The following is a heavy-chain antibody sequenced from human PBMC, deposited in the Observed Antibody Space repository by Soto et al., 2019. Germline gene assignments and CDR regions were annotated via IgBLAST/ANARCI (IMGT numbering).Heavy chain of an antibody. CDR3: AAMVVAATVAFDI. CDR2: ISSNGGST. CDR1: GFTFSSYA. D-gene: IGHD2-15*01. Sequence: GGSLRLSCAASGFTFSSYAMHWVRQAPGKGLEYVSAISSNGGSTYYANSVKGRFTISRDNSKNTLYLQMGSLRAEDMAVYYCAAMVVAATVAFDIWGQGTMVTVSS. J-gene: IGHJ3*02. V-gene: IGHV3-64*01.